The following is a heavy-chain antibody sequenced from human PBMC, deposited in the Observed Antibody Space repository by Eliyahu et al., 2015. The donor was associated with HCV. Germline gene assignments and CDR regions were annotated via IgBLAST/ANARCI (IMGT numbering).Heavy chain of an antibody. J-gene: IGHJ4*02. D-gene: IGHD5-24*01. CDR2: INHSGTT. Sequence: QVQLQQWGAGLLKPSETLXLTCAVYGGSFSGYYWSWIRQPPGKGLEWIGEINHSGTTNYNPSFKSRVTISVDTSKNQFSLKMTSVTAADTAVYYCARDGVVKFPFDSWGRGTPVTVSS. V-gene: IGHV4-34*01. CDR3: ARDGVVKFPFDS. CDR1: GGSFSGYY.